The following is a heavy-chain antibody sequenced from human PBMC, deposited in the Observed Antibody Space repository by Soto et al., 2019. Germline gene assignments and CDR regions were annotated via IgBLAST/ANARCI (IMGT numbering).Heavy chain of an antibody. Sequence: LRLSCAASGFTFSSYAMSWVRQAPGKGLEWVSAISGSGGSTYYADSVKGRFTISRDNSKNTLYLQMNSLRAEDTAVYYCAKEMAYLGAGARYYFDYWGQGTLVTVSS. CDR2: ISGSGGST. CDR1: GFTFSSYA. V-gene: IGHV3-23*01. J-gene: IGHJ4*02. CDR3: AKEMAYLGAGARYYFDY. D-gene: IGHD1-26*01.